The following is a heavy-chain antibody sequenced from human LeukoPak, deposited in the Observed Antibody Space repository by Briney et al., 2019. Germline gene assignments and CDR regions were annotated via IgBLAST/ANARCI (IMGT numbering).Heavy chain of an antibody. Sequence: GGSLRLSCAASGFTLSNYAMSWVRQAPGKGLEWVSAVSGSGGSIYYADSVKGRFTISRDNSKNTLHLQMNSLRAEDTAVYYCARDLNLYYYDSSGYYHLYYFDYWGQGTLVTVSS. J-gene: IGHJ4*02. V-gene: IGHV3-23*01. CDR2: VSGSGGSI. D-gene: IGHD3-22*01. CDR1: GFTLSNYA. CDR3: ARDLNLYYYDSSGYYHLYYFDY.